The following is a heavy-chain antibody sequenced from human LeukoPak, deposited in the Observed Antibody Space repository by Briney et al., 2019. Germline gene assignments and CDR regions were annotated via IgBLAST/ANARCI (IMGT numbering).Heavy chain of an antibody. Sequence: GASVKVSCKASGYTFTSYDINWVRQATGQGLEWMGWMNPNSGNTGYAQKFQGRVTMTRNTSISTAYMELSSLRSEDTAVYYCARAYGDYAENAFDIWGQGTMVTVSS. CDR3: ARAYGDYAENAFDI. J-gene: IGHJ3*02. D-gene: IGHD4-17*01. CDR2: MNPNSGNT. CDR1: GYTFTSYD. V-gene: IGHV1-8*01.